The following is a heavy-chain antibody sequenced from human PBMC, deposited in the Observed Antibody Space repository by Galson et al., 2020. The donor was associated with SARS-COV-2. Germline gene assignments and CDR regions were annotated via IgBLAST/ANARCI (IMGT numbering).Heavy chain of an antibody. CDR1: GYTFANSW. CDR3: ARGRDGYRSPFDY. CDR2: IYPGDSDT. V-gene: IGHV5-51*01. D-gene: IGHD5-12*01. Sequence: GESLKISCKGSGYTFANSWIAWVRQLPGKGLEWMGNIYPGDSDTRYSSSFRGQVTISAEKSINTAYLQWSSLKASDTAMYYCARGRDGYRSPFDYWGRGSLVTVSS. J-gene: IGHJ4*02.